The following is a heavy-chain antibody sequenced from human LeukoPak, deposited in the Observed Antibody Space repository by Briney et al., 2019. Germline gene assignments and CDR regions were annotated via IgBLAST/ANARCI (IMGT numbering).Heavy chain of an antibody. D-gene: IGHD4-17*01. CDR3: AKDVYGDYGGLDY. CDR2: IRGSDSST. CDR1: GFTFSTYA. V-gene: IGHV3-23*01. J-gene: IGHJ4*02. Sequence: GGSLRLSCAASGFTFSTYAMSWVRQAPGKGLEWVSSIRGSDSSTYYADSVKGRFAISRDNSKNTLYLQMNSLRAVDTAVYYCAKDVYGDYGGLDYWGQGTLVTVSS.